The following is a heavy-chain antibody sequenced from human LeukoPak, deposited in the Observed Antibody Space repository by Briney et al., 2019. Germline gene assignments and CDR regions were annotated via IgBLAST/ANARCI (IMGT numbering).Heavy chain of an antibody. V-gene: IGHV4-38-2*02. CDR1: GYSISSGYY. CDR2: IYHSGST. D-gene: IGHD2-2*01. Sequence: SETLSLTCTVSGYSISSGYYWGWIRQPPGKGLEWIGSIYHSGSTYYNPSLKSRVTISVDTSKNQFSLKLSSVTAADTAVYYCARDDDCSSTSCPSFDYWGQGTLVTVSS. J-gene: IGHJ4*02. CDR3: ARDDDCSSTSCPSFDY.